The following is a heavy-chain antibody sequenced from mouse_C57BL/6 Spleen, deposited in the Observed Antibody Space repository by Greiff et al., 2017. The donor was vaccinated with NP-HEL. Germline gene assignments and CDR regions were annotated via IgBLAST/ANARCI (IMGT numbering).Heavy chain of an antibody. CDR3: ARGSSGYPFAY. Sequence: EVQVVESGGGLVKPGGSLKLSCAASGFTFSSYTMSWVRQTPEKRLEWVATISGGGGNTYYPDSVKGRFTISRDNAKNTLYLQMSSLRSEDTALYYCARGSSGYPFAYWGQGTLVTVSA. CDR1: GFTFSSYT. CDR2: ISGGGGNT. J-gene: IGHJ3*01. D-gene: IGHD3-2*02. V-gene: IGHV5-9*01.